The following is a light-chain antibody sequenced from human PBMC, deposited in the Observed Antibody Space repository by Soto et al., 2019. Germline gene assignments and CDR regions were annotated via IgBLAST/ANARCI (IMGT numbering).Light chain of an antibody. V-gene: IGKV1-5*01. CDR1: QSISYW. CDR3: QQYNTYWT. J-gene: IGKJ1*01. CDR2: DAS. Sequence: VXITCRASQSISYWLAWYQQKPGKAPKVLIYDASSLESGVPSRFSGSGSGTEFTLTINSLQPDDLATYYCQQYNTYWTFGQGTKVDIK.